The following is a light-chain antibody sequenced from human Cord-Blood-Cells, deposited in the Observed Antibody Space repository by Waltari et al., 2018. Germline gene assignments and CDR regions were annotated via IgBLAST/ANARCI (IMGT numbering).Light chain of an antibody. CDR1: SSDVGSSNL. CDR3: CSYAGSSTFDVV. Sequence: QSALTQPASVSGSPGQSITIPCTGTSSDVGSSNLVSWYQQHPGKAPKLMIDEGSKRPSGVSNRFSGSKSGNTASLTISGLQAEDEADYYCCSYAGSSTFDVVFGGGTKLTVL. CDR2: EGS. V-gene: IGLV2-23*03. J-gene: IGLJ2*01.